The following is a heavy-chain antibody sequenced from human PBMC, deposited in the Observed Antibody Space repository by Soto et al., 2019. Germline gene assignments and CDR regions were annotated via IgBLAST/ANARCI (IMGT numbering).Heavy chain of an antibody. CDR3: AKDLHVGPPPGYREDAFDI. Sequence: GGSLRLSCAASGFTFSSYAMSWVRQAPGKGLEWVSAISGSGGSTYYADSVKGRFTISRDNSKNTLYLQMNSLRAEDTAVYYCAKDLHVGPPPGYREDAFDIWGQGTMVTVSS. CDR2: ISGSGGST. V-gene: IGHV3-23*01. D-gene: IGHD5-12*01. J-gene: IGHJ3*02. CDR1: GFTFSSYA.